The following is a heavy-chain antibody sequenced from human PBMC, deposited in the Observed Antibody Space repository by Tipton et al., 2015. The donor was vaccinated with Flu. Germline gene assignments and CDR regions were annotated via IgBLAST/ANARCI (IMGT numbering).Heavy chain of an antibody. CDR1: GYTFTSYY. CDR2: INPSGGST. Sequence: QSGAEVKKPGASVKVSCKASGYTFTSYYMHWVRQAPGQGLEWMGIINPSGGSTSYAQKFQGRVTMTRDTSTSTVYMELSSLRSEDTAVYYCAASYYYGSGSYPLDYWGQGTLVTVSS. J-gene: IGHJ4*02. CDR3: AASYYYGSGSYPLDY. D-gene: IGHD3-10*01. V-gene: IGHV1-46*01.